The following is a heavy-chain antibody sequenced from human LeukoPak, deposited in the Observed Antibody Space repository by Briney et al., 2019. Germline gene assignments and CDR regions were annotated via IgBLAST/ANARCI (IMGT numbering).Heavy chain of an antibody. CDR1: GGTFSSYA. V-gene: IGHV1-69*04. CDR3: ARIGYDYGDYGPID. J-gene: IGHJ4*02. CDR2: IIPILGIA. Sequence: SVKVSCKASGGTFSSYAISWVRQAPGQGVEWMGRIIPILGIANYAQKFQGRVTITADKSTSTAYMELSSLRSEDTAVYYCARIGYDYGDYGPIDWGQGTLVPVSS. D-gene: IGHD4-17*01.